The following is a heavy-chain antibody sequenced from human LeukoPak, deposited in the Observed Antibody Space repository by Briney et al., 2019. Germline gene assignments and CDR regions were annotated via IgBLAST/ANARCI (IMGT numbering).Heavy chain of an antibody. CDR2: INHSGST. CDR3: ARRYSSSKPLDY. V-gene: IGHV4-34*01. Sequence: SETLSLTCAVYGGSFSGYYWSWIRQPPGKGLEWIGEINHSGSTNYNPSLKSQVTISVDTSKNQFSLKLSSVTAADTAVYYCARRYSSSKPLDYWGQGTLVTVSS. J-gene: IGHJ4*02. CDR1: GGSFSGYY. D-gene: IGHD6-6*01.